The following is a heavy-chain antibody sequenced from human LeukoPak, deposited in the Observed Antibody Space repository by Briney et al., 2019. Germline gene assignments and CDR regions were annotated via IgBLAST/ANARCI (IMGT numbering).Heavy chain of an antibody. CDR1: GFTFSSYD. CDR3: ATNSRRPHQYYMDV. Sequence: GRSLRLSCAASGFTFSSYDMHWVRQAPGKGLEWVTLISYDGGNKYYGDSVKGRFTISRDNSKNTLYLQMTSLRVEDTAFYYCATNSRRPHQYYMDVWGKGTTVTVSS. CDR2: ISYDGGNK. J-gene: IGHJ6*03. D-gene: IGHD1-14*01. V-gene: IGHV3-30*03.